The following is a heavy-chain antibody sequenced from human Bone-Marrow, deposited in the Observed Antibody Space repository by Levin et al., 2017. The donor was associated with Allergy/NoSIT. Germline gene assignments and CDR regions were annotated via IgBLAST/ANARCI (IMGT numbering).Heavy chain of an antibody. V-gene: IGHV3-43D*04. CDR3: ARAERGFTIFGAFES. Sequence: PGGSLRLSCAASGFIFNNYAMHWVRQLPGKGLEWVSLINWAGDTAYYADSVRGRFTTSRDNSKNSLYLQMDNLRPEDAALYFCARAERGFTIFGAFESWGQGTLVAVSS. J-gene: IGHJ4*02. D-gene: IGHD3-3*01. CDR2: INWAGDTA. CDR1: GFIFNNYA.